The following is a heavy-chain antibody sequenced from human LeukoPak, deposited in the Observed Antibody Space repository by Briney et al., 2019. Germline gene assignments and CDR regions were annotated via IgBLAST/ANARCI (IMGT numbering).Heavy chain of an antibody. CDR3: ARHRRAVAKGSVYNWFDP. CDR2: IYLGDSDT. V-gene: IGHV5-51*01. Sequence: PGESLKISCKGSGYSFTSYWIGWVRQMPGKGLERMGIIYLGDSDTRYSPSFQGRVTISADKSISTAYLQWSSLKASDTAMYYCARHRRAVAKGSVYNWFDPWGQGTLVTVSS. D-gene: IGHD6-19*01. CDR1: GYSFTSYW. J-gene: IGHJ5*02.